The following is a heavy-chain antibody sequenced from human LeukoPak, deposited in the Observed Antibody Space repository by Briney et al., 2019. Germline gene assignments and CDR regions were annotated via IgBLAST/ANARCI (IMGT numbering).Heavy chain of an antibody. J-gene: IGHJ6*03. Sequence: SETLSLTCTVSGGSISSHYWSWIRQPPGKGLEWIGYIYYSGSTNYNPSLKSRVTISVDTSKNQFSLKLSSVTAADTAVYYCARVRSRDFRSGYPTAHMDVWGKGTTVTVSS. CDR2: IYYSGST. V-gene: IGHV4-59*11. CDR1: GGSISSHY. CDR3: ARVRSRDFRSGYPTAHMDV. D-gene: IGHD3-3*01.